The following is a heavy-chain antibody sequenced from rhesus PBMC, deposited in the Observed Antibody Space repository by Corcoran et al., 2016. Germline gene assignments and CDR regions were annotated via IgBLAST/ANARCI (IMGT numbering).Heavy chain of an antibody. J-gene: IGHJ4*01. CDR1: GGSFSRSHW. CDR3: ARVLAKGFNY. CDR2: ISGSSGST. V-gene: IGHV4-65*01. Sequence: QVQLQESGPGLVKPSETLSLTFAVSGGSFSRSHWWGWIRQPPGKGLEWMGDISGSSGSTYYNPSLKSRVTISTDTSKNQFSLKLSSVTAADTAVYYCARVLAKGFNYWGQGVLVTVSS.